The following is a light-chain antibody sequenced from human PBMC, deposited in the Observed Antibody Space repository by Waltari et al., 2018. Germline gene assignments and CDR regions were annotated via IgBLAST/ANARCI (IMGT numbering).Light chain of an antibody. J-gene: IGLJ3*02. Sequence: QSVLTQPPSASGTPGQRVSFSCSGGSPNIGVNDVNWYQQLPGTAPNLLIHSIVQRPSGFPDRFSGSKSGTSASLAISGLQSEDEADYFCSTWDDILGGPVFGGGTKVTVL. CDR3: STWDDILGGPV. V-gene: IGLV1-44*01. CDR1: SPNIGVND. CDR2: SIV.